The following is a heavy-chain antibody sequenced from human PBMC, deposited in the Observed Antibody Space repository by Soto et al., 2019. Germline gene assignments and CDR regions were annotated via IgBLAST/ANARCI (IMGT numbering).Heavy chain of an antibody. CDR3: ARLGIAAAGTSSPDY. V-gene: IGHV5-51*01. CDR1: GYSFTSYW. Sequence: GESLKISCKGSGYSFTSYWIGWVRQMPGKGLEWMGIIYPGDSDTRYSPSFQGQVTISADKSISTAYLQWSSLKASDTAMYYCARLGIAAAGTSSPDYWGQGTLVTVSS. J-gene: IGHJ4*02. D-gene: IGHD6-13*01. CDR2: IYPGDSDT.